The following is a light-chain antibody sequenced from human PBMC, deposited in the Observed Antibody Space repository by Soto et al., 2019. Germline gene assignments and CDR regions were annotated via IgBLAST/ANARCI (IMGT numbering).Light chain of an antibody. CDR2: GAS. Sequence: EIVMTQSPATLSVSPGERATLSCRASQTVWSTLAWYQQRPGQAPRLLIYGASTRATGIPARFSGSGSGTEFTLSISSLQSEDFAVYYCQLYNKWPLTFGGGTKVEIK. CDR3: QLYNKWPLT. V-gene: IGKV3-15*01. J-gene: IGKJ4*01. CDR1: QTVWST.